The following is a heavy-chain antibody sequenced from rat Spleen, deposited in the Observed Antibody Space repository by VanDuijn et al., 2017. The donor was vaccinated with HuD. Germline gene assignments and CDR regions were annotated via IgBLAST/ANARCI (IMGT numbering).Heavy chain of an antibody. CDR3: TRGGNYAFDY. J-gene: IGHJ2*01. Sequence: EVQLVESDGGLVQPGRSLKLSCAASGFAFSDHYVAWVRQGPTKGLEWVASISYDGTATYYRDSVKGRFTLSRDNAKNTLYLQMNSLRSEDTATYYCTRGGNYAFDYWGQGVMVTVSS. CDR2: ISYDGTAT. CDR1: GFAFSDHY. V-gene: IGHV5-20*01. D-gene: IGHD1-10*01.